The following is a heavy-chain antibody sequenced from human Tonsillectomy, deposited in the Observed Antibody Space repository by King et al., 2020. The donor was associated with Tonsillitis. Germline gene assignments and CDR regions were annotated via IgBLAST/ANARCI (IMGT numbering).Heavy chain of an antibody. Sequence: VQLVESGGGLVQPGGSLKLSCTGFGFTFSGSSIHWVRQAAGKGLEWVGRIRTKPNNYATTSAASVKGRFTLSRDDSKNMAYLQMSSLKPEDTAIYYCTRRGDGFNGDYRGQGTLVTVSS. J-gene: IGHJ4*02. CDR1: GFTFSGSS. D-gene: IGHD5-24*01. CDR3: TRRGDGFNGDY. V-gene: IGHV3-73*01. CDR2: IRTKPNNYAT.